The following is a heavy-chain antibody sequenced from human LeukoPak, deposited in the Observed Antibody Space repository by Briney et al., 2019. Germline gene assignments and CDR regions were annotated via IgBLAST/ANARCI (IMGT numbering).Heavy chain of an antibody. CDR1: GYTFTSYG. CDR2: ISAYNGYT. J-gene: IGHJ6*03. CDR3: ARVNMVGPILEDYYFYMDV. D-gene: IGHD1-26*01. V-gene: IGHV1-18*01. Sequence: GASVKVSCKASGYTFTSYGFSWVRQAPGQGLEWMGWISAYNGYTYNSQKFQGRVTMTTDTSTTTAYMELRSLKSDDTAVYYCARVNMVGPILEDYYFYMDVGGKGTAVTVSS.